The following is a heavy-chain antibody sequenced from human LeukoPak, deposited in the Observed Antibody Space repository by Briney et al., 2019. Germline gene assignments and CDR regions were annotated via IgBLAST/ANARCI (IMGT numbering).Heavy chain of an antibody. CDR2: INHSGST. Sequence: SETLSLTCAVYGGSFSGYYWSWIRQPPGKGLEWIGEINHSGSTNYNPSLKSRVTISVDKSKNQFSLKLSSVTAADTAVYYCARKVARVLVFGVVYYYYYGMDVWGQGTTVTVSS. CDR3: ARKVARVLVFGVVYYYYYGMDV. V-gene: IGHV4-34*01. D-gene: IGHD3-3*01. CDR1: GGSFSGYY. J-gene: IGHJ6*02.